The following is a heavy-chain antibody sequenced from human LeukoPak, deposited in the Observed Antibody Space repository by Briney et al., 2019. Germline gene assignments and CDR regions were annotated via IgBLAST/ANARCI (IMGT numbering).Heavy chain of an antibody. V-gene: IGHV3-23*01. D-gene: IGHD2-15*01. CDR3: AKDSGGREGAFDI. J-gene: IGHJ3*02. Sequence: GGSLRLSCAASGFTFSSYAMSWVRQAPGKGLEWVSAISGSGGSTYYADSMKGRFTISRDNSKNTLYLQMNSLRAEDTAVYYCAKDSGGREGAFDIWGQGTMVTVSS. CDR2: ISGSGGST. CDR1: GFTFSSYA.